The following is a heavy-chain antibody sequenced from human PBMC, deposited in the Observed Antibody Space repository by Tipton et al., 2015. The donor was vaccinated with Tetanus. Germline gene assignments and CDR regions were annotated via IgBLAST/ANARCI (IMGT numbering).Heavy chain of an antibody. CDR1: DGPVSSGGHY. CDR3: ARDPYYNGGGYFDY. CDR2: IYYSGTT. D-gene: IGHD3-10*01. J-gene: IGHJ4*02. Sequence: TLSLTCTVSDGPVSSGGHYWGWVRQLPGKGLEWIGCIYYSGTTYYNPSLRSRLSISVDTSKNQLSLKLRSVTAADTAVYFCARDPYYNGGGYFDYWGQGTLVTVSS. V-gene: IGHV4-31*03.